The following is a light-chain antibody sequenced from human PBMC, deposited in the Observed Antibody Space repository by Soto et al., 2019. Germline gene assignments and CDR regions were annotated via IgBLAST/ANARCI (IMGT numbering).Light chain of an antibody. CDR1: SSDVGGYNY. Sequence: QSALTQPASVSGSPGQSITISCTGTSSDVGGYNYVSWYQQHPGKAPKLMIYDVSNRPSGVSNRFSGSKSGNTASLTISGLQAEDEADDYCSSYTSSSTLVVFGTGTKVTVL. J-gene: IGLJ1*01. CDR3: SSYTSSSTLVV. V-gene: IGLV2-14*01. CDR2: DVS.